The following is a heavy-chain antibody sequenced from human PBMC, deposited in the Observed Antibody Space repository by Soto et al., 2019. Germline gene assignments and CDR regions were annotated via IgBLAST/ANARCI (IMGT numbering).Heavy chain of an antibody. CDR3: AATRETVTPPRGVXY. Sequence: ASVKVSCKASGYTFTSYGISWVRQAPGQGLEWMGWISAYNGNTNYAQKLQGRVTMTTDTSTSTAYMELRSLRSDDTAVYYCAATRETVTPPRGVXYWGQGTRVTVPS. D-gene: IGHD4-17*01. V-gene: IGHV1-18*01. CDR2: ISAYNGNT. J-gene: IGHJ4*02. CDR1: GYTFTSYG.